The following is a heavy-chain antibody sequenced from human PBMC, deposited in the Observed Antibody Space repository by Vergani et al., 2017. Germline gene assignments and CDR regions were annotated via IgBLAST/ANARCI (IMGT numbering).Heavy chain of an antibody. CDR1: GGSISSYY. CDR2: IYYSGST. CDR3: ARVYDVWSGRKHYNWFDP. D-gene: IGHD3-3*01. J-gene: IGHJ5*02. V-gene: IGHV4-59*01. Sequence: QVQLQESGPGLVKPSQTLSLTCTVSGGSISSYYWSWIRQPPGKGLEWIGYIYYSGSTNYNPSLKSRVTISVDTSKNQFSLKLSSVTAADTAVYYCARVYDVWSGRKHYNWFDPWGQGTLVTVSS.